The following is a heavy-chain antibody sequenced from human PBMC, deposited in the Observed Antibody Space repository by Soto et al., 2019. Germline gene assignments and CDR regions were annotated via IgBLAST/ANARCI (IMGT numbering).Heavy chain of an antibody. D-gene: IGHD3-10*01. J-gene: IGHJ6*02. Sequence: PGESLKISCKGSGYSFTSYWIGWVRQIPGKGLEWMGIIYPGDSDTRYSPSFQGQVTISADKSISTAYLQWSSLKASDTAMYYCARHGPLNYYGSGSPYYYYGMDVWGQGTTVTVSS. CDR2: IYPGDSDT. V-gene: IGHV5-51*01. CDR1: GYSFTSYW. CDR3: ARHGPLNYYGSGSPYYYYGMDV.